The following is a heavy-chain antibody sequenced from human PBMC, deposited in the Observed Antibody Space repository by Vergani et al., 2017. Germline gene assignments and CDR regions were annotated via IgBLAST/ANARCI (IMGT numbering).Heavy chain of an antibody. Sequence: QVQLQESGPGLVKPSQTLSLTCTVSGGSINSHNYYWSWIRQPAGKGLEWIGRIHTSGSTNYKPSLKSRVTMSEDTSKNHFSLNLNSVTAADTAVYFCARGSCLGGSCYKPLFDYWGQGILVTVSS. D-gene: IGHD2-15*01. CDR3: ARGSCLGGSCYKPLFDY. J-gene: IGHJ4*02. V-gene: IGHV4-61*02. CDR1: GGSINSHNYY. CDR2: IHTSGST.